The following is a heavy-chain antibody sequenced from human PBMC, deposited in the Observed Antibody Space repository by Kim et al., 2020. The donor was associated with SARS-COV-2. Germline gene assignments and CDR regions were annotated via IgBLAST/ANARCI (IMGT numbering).Heavy chain of an antibody. V-gene: IGHV3-11*06. Sequence: DSVKGRFTISRDNAKNSLYLQMNSLRAEDTAVYYCARVGDMAAGHDAFDIWGQGTMVTVSS. J-gene: IGHJ3*02. CDR3: ARVGDMAAGHDAFDI. D-gene: IGHD6-13*01.